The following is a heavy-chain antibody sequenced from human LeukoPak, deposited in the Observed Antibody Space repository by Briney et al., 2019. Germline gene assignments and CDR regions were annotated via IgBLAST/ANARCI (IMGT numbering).Heavy chain of an antibody. CDR2: IYHSGST. Sequence: SQTLSLTCAVSGGSISSGGYSWSWIRQPPGKGLEWIGYIYHSGSTYYNPSLKSRVTISVDRSKNQFSLKLSSVTAADTAVYYCARAYSSGPYDAFDIWGQGTMVTVSS. V-gene: IGHV4-30-2*01. CDR3: ARAYSSGPYDAFDI. J-gene: IGHJ3*02. D-gene: IGHD3-22*01. CDR1: GGSISSGGYS.